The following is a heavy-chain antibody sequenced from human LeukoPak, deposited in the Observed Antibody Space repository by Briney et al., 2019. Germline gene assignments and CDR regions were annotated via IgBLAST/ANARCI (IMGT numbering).Heavy chain of an antibody. J-gene: IGHJ6*02. V-gene: IGHV3-9*01. CDR3: AKDGYCSGGSCPNAYYYGMDV. CDR2: ISWNSGSI. Sequence: GGSLRLSCAASGFTFDDYAMHWVRQAPGKGLEWVSGISWNSGSIGYADSVKGRFTISRDNAKNSLYLQMNSLRAEDTALYYCAKDGYCSGGSCPNAYYYGMDVWGQGATVTVSS. CDR1: GFTFDDYA. D-gene: IGHD2-15*01.